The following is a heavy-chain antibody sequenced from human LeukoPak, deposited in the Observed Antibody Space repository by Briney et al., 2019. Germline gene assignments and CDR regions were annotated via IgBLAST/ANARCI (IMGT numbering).Heavy chain of an antibody. CDR1: GGSFSGYY. Sequence: SETLSLTCAVYGGSFSGYYWSWIRQPPGKGLEWIGEINHSGSTNYNPSLKSRVTISVDTSKNQFSLKLSSVTAADTAVYYCARGAVNVAARYFDWWGQGTLITVSS. D-gene: IGHD6-6*01. CDR3: ARGAVNVAARYFDW. CDR2: INHSGST. J-gene: IGHJ4*02. V-gene: IGHV4-34*01.